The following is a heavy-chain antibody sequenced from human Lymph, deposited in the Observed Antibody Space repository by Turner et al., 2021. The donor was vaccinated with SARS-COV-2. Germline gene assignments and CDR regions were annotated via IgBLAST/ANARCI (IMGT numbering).Heavy chain of an antibody. V-gene: IGHV3-7*01. J-gene: IGHJ4*02. Sequence: EVQLVESGGGLVQPGGYLRLAGAASGFTFSYYWVSWVRHAPGKGLEWVANIKQDGSEKYYVDSVKGRFTITRDNAKNSLFLQMNSLGAEDTAVYYGARMGSSSWYFDYWGQGTLVTVSS. D-gene: IGHD1-26*01. CDR2: IKQDGSEK. CDR3: ARMGSSSWYFDY. CDR1: GFTFSYYW.